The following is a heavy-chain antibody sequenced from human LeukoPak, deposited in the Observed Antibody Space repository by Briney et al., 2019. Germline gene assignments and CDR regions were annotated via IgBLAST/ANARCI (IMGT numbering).Heavy chain of an antibody. V-gene: IGHV3-23*01. Sequence: GGSLRLSCAASGFTFSSYAMSWVRQAPGKGLEWVSAISGSGGSTYYADSVKGRFTISRDNSKNTLYLQMNSLRAEDTAVYYCAKEVGDSSRPYYYYYCGMDVWGKGTTVTVSS. CDR1: GFTFSSYA. CDR2: ISGSGGST. D-gene: IGHD6-13*01. J-gene: IGHJ6*04. CDR3: AKEVGDSSRPYYYYYCGMDV.